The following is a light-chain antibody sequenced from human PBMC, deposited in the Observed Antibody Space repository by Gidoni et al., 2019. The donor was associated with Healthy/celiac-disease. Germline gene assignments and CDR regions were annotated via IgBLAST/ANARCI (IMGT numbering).Light chain of an antibody. V-gene: IGKV1-39*01. CDR2: ASS. CDR3: QQSYSTPYT. CDR1: QSISSY. Sequence: DIQLTQPPSSLSASVGDRVTITCRASQSISSYLNWYQQKPGKAPKLLIYASSSLQSGVPSRFRGSGSGADFTLTSSRLQPEYFATYYGQQSYSTPYTFGQGTKLEIK. J-gene: IGKJ2*01.